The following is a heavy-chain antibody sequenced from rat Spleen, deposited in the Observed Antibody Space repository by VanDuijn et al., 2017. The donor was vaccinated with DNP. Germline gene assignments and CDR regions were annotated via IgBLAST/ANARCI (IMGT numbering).Heavy chain of an antibody. V-gene: IGHV5-22*01. CDR2: ISYDGKST. J-gene: IGHJ2*01. Sequence: EVQLVESGGGLVQPGRSLKLSCAASGFTFSDYYMAWVRQAPTKGLECVAYISYDGKSTDYRDSVKGRFTISRDNAEGTLNLQMNSLRSEDTATYYCASHTYYGYDYFVYWGQGVMVTVSS. CDR3: ASHTYYGYDYFVY. D-gene: IGHD1-9*01. CDR1: GFTFSDYY.